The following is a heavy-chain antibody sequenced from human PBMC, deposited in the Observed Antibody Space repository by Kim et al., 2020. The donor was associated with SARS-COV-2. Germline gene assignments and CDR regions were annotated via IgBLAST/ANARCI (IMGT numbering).Heavy chain of an antibody. V-gene: IGHV4-4*02. D-gene: IGHD5-18*01. Sequence: TNYNPSLKSRVTISVDKSKNQFSLKLSSVTAADTAVYYCAREGTGYSFDYWGQGTLVTVSS. CDR2: T. CDR3: AREGTGYSFDY. J-gene: IGHJ4*02.